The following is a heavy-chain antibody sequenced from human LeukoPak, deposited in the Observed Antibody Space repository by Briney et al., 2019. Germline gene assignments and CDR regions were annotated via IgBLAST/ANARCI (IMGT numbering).Heavy chain of an antibody. CDR3: ANVAEPYHLLPYYFDY. D-gene: IGHD2-2*01. CDR1: GFTFSDYY. V-gene: IGHV3-23*01. J-gene: IGHJ4*02. CDR2: ISGSGGST. Sequence: GGSLRLSCAASGFTFSDYYMSWIRQAPGKGLEWVSAISGSGGSTYYADSVKGRFTISRDNSKNTLYLQMNSLRAEDTAVYYCANVAEPYHLLPYYFDYWGQGTLVTVTS.